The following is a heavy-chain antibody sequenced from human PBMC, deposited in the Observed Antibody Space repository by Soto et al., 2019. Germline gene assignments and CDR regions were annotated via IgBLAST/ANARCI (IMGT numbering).Heavy chain of an antibody. Sequence: GGSLRLSCAASGFIFNMYWMHWVRQSPGKGLVWISRIYNDGTYSDYADSVRGRFTISRDNVNDTLYLQMNNLRAEDSGLYYCTRGPRPISTGTGAYWGQGTQVTVSS. J-gene: IGHJ4*02. D-gene: IGHD3-10*01. CDR1: GFIFNMYW. CDR2: IYNDGTYS. V-gene: IGHV3-74*01. CDR3: TRGPRPISTGTGAY.